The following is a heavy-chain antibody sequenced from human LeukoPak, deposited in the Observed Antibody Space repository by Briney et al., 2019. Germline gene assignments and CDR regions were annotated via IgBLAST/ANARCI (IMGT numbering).Heavy chain of an antibody. CDR2: IKQDGSEK. CDR1: GFTFSSYW. J-gene: IGHJ4*02. Sequence: GGSLRLSCAASGFTFSSYWMSWVRQAPGKGLEWVANIKQDGSEKYYVDSVKGRFTISRDNAKNSVFPEMNSLRVEDTAVYHCARGVLQLDYWGPGTLATVSS. CDR3: ARGVLQLDY. D-gene: IGHD6-6*01. V-gene: IGHV3-7*02.